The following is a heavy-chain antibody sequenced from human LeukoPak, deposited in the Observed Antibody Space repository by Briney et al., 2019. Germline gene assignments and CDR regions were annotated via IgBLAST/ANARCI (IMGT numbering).Heavy chain of an antibody. D-gene: IGHD2-15*01. CDR3: AKELVTATRKVSYEFDY. Sequence: PGGSLRLSCAASGFTFSSYGMHWVRQAPGKGLEWVAVISYDGSNKYYADSVKGRFTISRDNSKNTLYLQMNSLRAEDTAVYYCAKELVTATRKVSYEFDYRGQGTLVTVSS. V-gene: IGHV3-30*18. CDR2: ISYDGSNK. J-gene: IGHJ4*02. CDR1: GFTFSSYG.